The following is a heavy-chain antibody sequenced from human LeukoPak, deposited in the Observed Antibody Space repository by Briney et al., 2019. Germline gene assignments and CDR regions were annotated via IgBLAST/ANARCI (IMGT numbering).Heavy chain of an antibody. CDR3: ARVWAHYYDRSGYYSLEEDY. CDR2: INPNSGGK. D-gene: IGHD3-22*01. V-gene: IGHV1-2*02. Sequence: ASVKVSCKASGHTFTGYYMHWVRQAPGQGREGMGGINPNSGGKNYEQQFQGRITITMEASISTAYMELSSLRYDDTAVYYCARVWAHYYDRSGYYSLEEDYWGQGALVTVSS. CDR1: GHTFTGYY. J-gene: IGHJ4*02.